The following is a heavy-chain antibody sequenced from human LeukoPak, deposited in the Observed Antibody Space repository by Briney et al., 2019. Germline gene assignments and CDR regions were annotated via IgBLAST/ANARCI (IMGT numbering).Heavy chain of an antibody. Sequence: GASVKVSCKASGYTFINHGISWVRQAPGQGLEWVGWSSAYSGHTNYAQMVQGRVTMTTDAFTSTVYMELGSLTSDDTAMYYCARDSSAGAVAGTFDYWGQGTLITVSS. D-gene: IGHD6-19*01. CDR1: GYTFINHG. V-gene: IGHV1-18*01. CDR3: ARDSSAGAVAGTFDY. J-gene: IGHJ4*02. CDR2: SSAYSGHT.